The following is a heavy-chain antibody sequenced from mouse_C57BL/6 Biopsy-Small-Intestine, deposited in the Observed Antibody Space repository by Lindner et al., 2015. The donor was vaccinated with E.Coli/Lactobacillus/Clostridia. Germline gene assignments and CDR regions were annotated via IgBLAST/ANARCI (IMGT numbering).Heavy chain of an antibody. Sequence: SVKVSCKASGYTFTGYQIHWVRQAPGRGLEWMGWINPNSGGTNYAQKFQGRVTMTRDTSISTAYMELNSLTYDDTAVYYCARGVDITASNYWGQGTLVTVSS. J-gene: IGHJ4*01. D-gene: IGHD1-2*01. CDR1: GYTFTGYQ. V-gene: IGHV1-72*04. CDR2: INPNSGGT. CDR3: ARGVDITASNY.